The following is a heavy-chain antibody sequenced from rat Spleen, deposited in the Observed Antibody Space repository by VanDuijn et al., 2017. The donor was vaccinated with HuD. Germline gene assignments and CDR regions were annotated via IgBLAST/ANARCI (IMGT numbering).Heavy chain of an antibody. J-gene: IGHJ2*01. V-gene: IGHV5-25*01. CDR1: GFTFSNYH. CDR2: ISTGAHSP. CDR3: ARMRGDYFDY. D-gene: IGHD1-11*01. Sequence: EVQLVESGGGLVQPGRSMKLSCAASGFTFSNYHMAWVRHAPTKGLEWVASISTGAHSPYYRDSVKGRFTISRDYAESTLYLQMDSLRSEDTATYYCARMRGDYFDYWGQGVMVTVSS.